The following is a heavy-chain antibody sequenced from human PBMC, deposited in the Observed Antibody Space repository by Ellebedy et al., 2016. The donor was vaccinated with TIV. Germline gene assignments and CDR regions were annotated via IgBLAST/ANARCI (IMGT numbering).Heavy chain of an antibody. CDR2: IKRDGSEK. V-gene: IGHV3-7*05. CDR1: GFTFHNYW. Sequence: GGSLRLSCAASGFTFHNYWMNWVRQAPGKGLEWVANIKRDGSEKYYVDSVKGRFTISRDNTNNSLYLQMNSLRAEDTAVYYCARLDWSDVDLRHFYFDYWGQGTQVTVSS. J-gene: IGHJ4*02. D-gene: IGHD1-1*01. CDR3: ARLDWSDVDLRHFYFDY.